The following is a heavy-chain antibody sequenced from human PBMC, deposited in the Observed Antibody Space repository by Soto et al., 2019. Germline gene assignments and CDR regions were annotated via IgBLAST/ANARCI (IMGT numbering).Heavy chain of an antibody. V-gene: IGHV3-53*01. CDR1: GFTVSSNY. J-gene: IGHJ4*02. CDR2: IYSGGST. D-gene: IGHD6-6*01. Sequence: LRLSCAASGFTVSSNYMSWVRQAPGKGLEWVSVIYSGGSTYYADSVKGRFTISRDNSKNTLYLQMNSLRAEDTAVYYCAKGPARLLTPVDYWGQGTLVTVSS. CDR3: AKGPARLLTPVDY.